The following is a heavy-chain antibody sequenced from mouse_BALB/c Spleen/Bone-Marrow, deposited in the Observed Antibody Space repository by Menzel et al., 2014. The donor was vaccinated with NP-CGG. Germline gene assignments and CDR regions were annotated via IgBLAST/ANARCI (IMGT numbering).Heavy chain of an antibody. CDR1: GYTFSNYW. CDR2: IHPGNSDT. Sequence: VQLQQSGTVLARPGAAVKMSCKASGYTFSNYWMHWIKPRPGQGLEWIGTIHPGNSDTTYNQKFKGKAKLTAVTSTSTAYMELSSLTNEDSAVYYCTTLARNNFDYWGQGTTLTVSS. J-gene: IGHJ2*01. CDR3: TTLARNNFDY. V-gene: IGHV1-5*01. D-gene: IGHD5-1-1*01.